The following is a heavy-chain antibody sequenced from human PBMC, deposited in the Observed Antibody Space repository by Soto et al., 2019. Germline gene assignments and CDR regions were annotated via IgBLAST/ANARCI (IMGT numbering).Heavy chain of an antibody. Sequence: QVQLVQSGAELKKPGSSVTVSCQASGGTFKTFGVSWVRQAPGQGLHWMGGFIPLLRTTDYAQHFQGRISTSADESTKTVLMELTSLRSEDTAVYYCARDVLGGWVEKTYRAFDIWGQGTLVAVSS. CDR2: FIPLLRTT. V-gene: IGHV1-69*01. J-gene: IGHJ3*02. D-gene: IGHD1-26*01. CDR1: GGTFKTFG. CDR3: ARDVLGGWVEKTYRAFDI.